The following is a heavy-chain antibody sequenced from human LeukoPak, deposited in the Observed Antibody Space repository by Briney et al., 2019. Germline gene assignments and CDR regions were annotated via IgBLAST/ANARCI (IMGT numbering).Heavy chain of an antibody. Sequence: EASMKVSCKASGYTFTSYDINWVRQATGQGLEWMGWMNPNSGNTGYAQKFQGRVTMTRNTSISTAYMELSSLRSEDTAVYYCARGQVLLWFGETTYAFDIWGQGTMVTVSS. CDR2: MNPNSGNT. V-gene: IGHV1-8*01. CDR1: GYTFTSYD. J-gene: IGHJ3*02. CDR3: ARGQVLLWFGETTYAFDI. D-gene: IGHD3-10*01.